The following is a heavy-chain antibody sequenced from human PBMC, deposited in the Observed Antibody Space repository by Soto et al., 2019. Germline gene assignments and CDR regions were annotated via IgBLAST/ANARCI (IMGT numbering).Heavy chain of an antibody. D-gene: IGHD3-10*01. J-gene: IGHJ6*02. CDR3: ARVLYYGSGSYSPYGMDV. Sequence: QVQLVQSGAEVKTPGSSVKVSCKTSGVSFNNNGIGWVRQAPGHGLEWMGGVSPPFRTSNYARKFQGRTSITADASTGTVNMELSSLTSEDTAQYYCARVLYYGSGSYSPYGMDVWGQGTTVTVSS. CDR2: VSPPFRTS. V-gene: IGHV1-69*01. CDR1: GVSFNNNG.